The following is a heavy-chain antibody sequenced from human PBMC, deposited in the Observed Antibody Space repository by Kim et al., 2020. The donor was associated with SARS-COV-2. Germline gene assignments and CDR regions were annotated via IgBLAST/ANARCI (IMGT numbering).Heavy chain of an antibody. CDR2: INPNSGDT. CDR3: ARDGLTTITGLDF. V-gene: IGHV1-2*06. CDR1: GYTFTDYF. J-gene: IGHJ4*02. D-gene: IGHD4-4*01. Sequence: ASVKVSCKTSGYTFTDYFIHWVRQAPGQGLEWMGRINPNSGDTYFAQKFQDRVTMTRDMSISATHMELTGLRSDDTAVSYCARDGLTTITGLDFWGKGTL.